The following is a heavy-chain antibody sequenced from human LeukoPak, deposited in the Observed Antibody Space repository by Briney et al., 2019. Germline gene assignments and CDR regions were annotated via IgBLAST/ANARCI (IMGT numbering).Heavy chain of an antibody. CDR1: GFTFSSYG. V-gene: IGHV3-30*02. CDR2: IRYDGSNK. J-gene: IGHJ4*02. CDR3: ARRAGDYSHPYDY. Sequence: PGGSLRLSCAASGFTFSSYGMHWVRQAPGKGLEWVAFIRYDGSNKYYADSVKGRFTFSRDNSKNTLYLQMNSLRAEDTAVYYCARRAGDYSHPYDYWGQGTLVTVSS. D-gene: IGHD3-22*01.